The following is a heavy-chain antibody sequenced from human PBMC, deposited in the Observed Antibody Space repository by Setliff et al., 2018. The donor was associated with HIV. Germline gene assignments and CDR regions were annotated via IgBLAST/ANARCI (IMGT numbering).Heavy chain of an antibody. J-gene: IGHJ3*02. CDR3: ARVGQQQLVLNDAFDI. CDR2: IYTSGST. CDR1: GYSISSGYQ. Sequence: SETLSLTCAVSGYSISSGYQWGWVRQPPGKGLEWIGRIYTSGSTNYNPSLKSRVTMSVDTSKNQFSLKLSSVTAADTAVYYCARVGQQQLVLNDAFDIWGQGTMVTVSS. D-gene: IGHD6-13*01. V-gene: IGHV4-38-2*01.